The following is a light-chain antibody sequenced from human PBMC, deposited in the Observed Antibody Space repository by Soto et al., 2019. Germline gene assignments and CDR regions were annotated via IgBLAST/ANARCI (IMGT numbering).Light chain of an antibody. Sequence: DLQMTPSPSSLSAFVGDRVTITCRASQSISSYLNWYQQKPGKAPKLPIYAASSLQSGVPSRFSGSGSGTDFTLTIRSLQPEDYETYYCQQSYSFGPGTKVDIK. CDR1: QSISSY. J-gene: IGKJ3*01. CDR3: QQSYS. V-gene: IGKV1-39*01. CDR2: AAS.